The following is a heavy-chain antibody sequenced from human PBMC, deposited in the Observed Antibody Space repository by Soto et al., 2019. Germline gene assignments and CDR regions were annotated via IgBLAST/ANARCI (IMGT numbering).Heavy chain of an antibody. D-gene: IGHD6-6*01. Sequence: PSQTLSLTCVISGDSVSSNSAAWNWIRQSPSRGLEWLGRTYYRSKWYDDYVVSVKSRITINPDTSKNQFSLQLNSVTPEDTAVYYCARDYSSSPDYYYYYGMDVWGQGTTVTVSS. V-gene: IGHV6-1*01. J-gene: IGHJ6*02. CDR2: TYYRSKWYD. CDR3: ARDYSSSPDYYYYYGMDV. CDR1: GDSVSSNSAA.